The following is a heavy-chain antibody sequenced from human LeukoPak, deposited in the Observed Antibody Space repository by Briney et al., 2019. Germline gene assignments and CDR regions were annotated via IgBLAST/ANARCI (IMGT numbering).Heavy chain of an antibody. CDR1: GGSISSGSYY. CDR2: IYTSGST. J-gene: IGHJ4*02. CDR3: AREPDSSGRGFDY. D-gene: IGHD6-19*01. Sequence: PSETLSLTCTVSGGSISSGSYYWSWIRQPAGKGLEWIGRIYTSGSTNYNPSLKSRVTISVDTSKKQFSLKLSSVTAADTAVYYCAREPDSSGRGFDYWGQGTLVTVSS. V-gene: IGHV4-61*02.